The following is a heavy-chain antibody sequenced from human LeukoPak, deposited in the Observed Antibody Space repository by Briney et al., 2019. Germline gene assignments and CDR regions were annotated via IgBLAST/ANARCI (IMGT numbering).Heavy chain of an antibody. Sequence: SETLSLTCAVYGGSFSGYYWSWIRQPPGKGLEWIGEINHSGSTNYNPSLKSRVTISVDTSKNQFSLKLSSVTAADTAVYYCARASSWALGDYWGQGTLVTVSS. J-gene: IGHJ4*02. V-gene: IGHV4-34*01. CDR2: INHSGST. D-gene: IGHD6-13*01. CDR3: ARASSWALGDY. CDR1: GGSFSGYY.